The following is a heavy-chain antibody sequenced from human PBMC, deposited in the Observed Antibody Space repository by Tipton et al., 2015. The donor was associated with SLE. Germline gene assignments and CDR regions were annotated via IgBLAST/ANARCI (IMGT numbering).Heavy chain of an antibody. V-gene: IGHV4-34*01. CDR3: ARDVEDLCLLDY. J-gene: IGHJ4*02. CDR1: GGSFSGYY. CDR2: INHSGST. Sequence: GLVKPSETLSLTCAVYGGSFSGYYWSWIRQPPGKGLEWIGEINHSGSTNYNPSLKSRITISVDTSKNQFSLKLSSVTAADTALYYCARDVEDLCLLDYWGQGTLVTASS. D-gene: IGHD2-15*01.